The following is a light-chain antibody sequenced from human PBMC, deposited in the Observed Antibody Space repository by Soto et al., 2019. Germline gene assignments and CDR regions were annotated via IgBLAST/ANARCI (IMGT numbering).Light chain of an antibody. CDR2: DVS. CDR1: SSDVGGYNY. CDR3: SSYTSSGTVV. V-gene: IGLV2-14*01. J-gene: IGLJ2*01. Sequence: QSALTQPASVSGSPGQSITISCTGTSSDVGGYNYVSWYQQHPGKAPKLMIYDVSNRPSGVSNRFCGSKSGNTASLTISGLQAEDEADYYCSSYTSSGTVVFGGGTKLTVL.